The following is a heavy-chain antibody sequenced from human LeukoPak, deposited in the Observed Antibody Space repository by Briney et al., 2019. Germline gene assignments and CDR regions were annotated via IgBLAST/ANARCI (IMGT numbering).Heavy chain of an antibody. Sequence: SETLSLTCTVSGGSISNYYWSWIRQPPGKGLEWIGYIYYSGSTNYNPSLKSRVTISVDTSKNQFSLKLSSVTAADTAVYYCARGRYYYGSGRVFDYWGQGTLVTVSS. V-gene: IGHV4-59*12. CDR2: IYYSGST. CDR3: ARGRYYYGSGRVFDY. J-gene: IGHJ4*02. CDR1: GGSISNYY. D-gene: IGHD3-10*01.